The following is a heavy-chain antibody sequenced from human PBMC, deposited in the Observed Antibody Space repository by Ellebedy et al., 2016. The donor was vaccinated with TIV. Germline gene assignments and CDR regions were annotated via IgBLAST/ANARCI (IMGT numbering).Heavy chain of an antibody. CDR1: GFTFRSNA. V-gene: IGHV3-23*01. J-gene: IGHJ3*02. CDR2: ISGSATNT. CDR3: ADDPWGVGPAFDI. D-gene: IGHD1-26*01. Sequence: PGGSLRLSCVASGFTFRSNAMSWVRQASGKGLEWVSAISGSATNTNYADSVKGRFTISRDNSKNTLYLRMDSLRVEDTAIYYCADDPWGVGPAFDIWGQGTMVTVSS.